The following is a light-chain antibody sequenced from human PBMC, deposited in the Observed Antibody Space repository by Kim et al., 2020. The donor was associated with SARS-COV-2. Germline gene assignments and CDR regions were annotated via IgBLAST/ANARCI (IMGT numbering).Light chain of an antibody. CDR3: QVWDGSTDHYV. CDR2: HDS. Sequence: KNVQWYQQKAGQAPVLVISHDSDRPSEIPDRFSGSNSGNTATLTISIVEAGDEADYYCQVWDGSTDHYVFGTGTQLTVL. CDR1: KN. V-gene: IGLV3-21*04. J-gene: IGLJ1*01.